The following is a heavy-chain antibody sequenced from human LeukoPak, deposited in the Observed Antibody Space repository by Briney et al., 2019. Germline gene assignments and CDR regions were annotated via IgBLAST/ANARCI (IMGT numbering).Heavy chain of an antibody. V-gene: IGHV1-18*04. CDR1: GYTFTGYY. D-gene: IGHD1-26*01. CDR2: ISAYNGNT. Sequence: GASVKVSCKASGYTFTGYYMHWVRQAPGQGLEWMGWISAYNGNTNYAQKLQGRVTMTTDTSTSTAYMELRSLRSDDTAVYYCARLGATHGVDYWGQGTLVTVSS. CDR3: ARLGATHGVDY. J-gene: IGHJ4*02.